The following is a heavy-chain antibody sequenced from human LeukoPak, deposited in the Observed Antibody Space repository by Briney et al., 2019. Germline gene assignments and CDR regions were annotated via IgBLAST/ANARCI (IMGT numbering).Heavy chain of an antibody. Sequence: GGSLRLSCAASGFTFSSYAMSWVHQAPGKGLEWVSAISGSGGSTYYADSVKGRLTISRDNSKNTLYLQMNSLRAEDTAVYYCAKDPIAVAGVDYWGQGTLVTVSS. V-gene: IGHV3-23*01. CDR3: AKDPIAVAGVDY. CDR2: ISGSGGST. J-gene: IGHJ4*02. D-gene: IGHD6-19*01. CDR1: GFTFSSYA.